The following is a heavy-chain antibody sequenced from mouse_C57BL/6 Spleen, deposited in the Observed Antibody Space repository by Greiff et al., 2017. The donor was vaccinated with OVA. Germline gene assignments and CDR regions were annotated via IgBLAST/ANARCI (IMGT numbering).Heavy chain of an antibody. J-gene: IGHJ4*01. CDR2: INPNNGGT. V-gene: IGHV1-26*01. D-gene: IGHD1-1*01. Sequence: EVQLQQSGPELVKPGASVKISCKASGYTFTDYYMNWVKQSHGKSLEWIGDINPNNGGTSYNQKFKGKATLTVDKSSSSAYMELRSLTSEDSAVYYCAREYYGKDYAMDYWGQGTSVTVSS. CDR1: GYTFTDYY. CDR3: AREYYGKDYAMDY.